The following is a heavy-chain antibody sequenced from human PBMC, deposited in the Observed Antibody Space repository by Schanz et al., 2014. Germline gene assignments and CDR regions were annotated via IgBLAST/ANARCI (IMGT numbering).Heavy chain of an antibody. V-gene: IGHV3-30*18. D-gene: IGHD3-9*01. J-gene: IGHJ4*02. CDR2: ISYDGSNK. CDR3: AKQIHYDILTVTRN. CDR1: GFSFSSYS. Sequence: ADLVESGGGLIQRGESLRLSCSASGFSFSSYSMNWVRQAPGKGLEWVAVISYDGSNKYYADSVKGRFTISRDNSKNTLYLQMNSLRAEDTAVYYCAKQIHYDILTVTRNWGQGTLVTVSS.